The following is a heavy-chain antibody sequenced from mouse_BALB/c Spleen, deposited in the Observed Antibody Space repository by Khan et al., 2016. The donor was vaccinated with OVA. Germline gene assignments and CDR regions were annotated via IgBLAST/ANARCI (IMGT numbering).Heavy chain of an antibody. D-gene: IGHD1-1*01. CDR3: ARAFYYGAWFAY. CDR1: GFSLSSYG. V-gene: IGHV2-9*02. CDR2: IWAGGST. J-gene: IGHJ3*01. Sequence: QVQLQQSGPGLVAPSQTLSITCTVSGFSLSSYGVHWVRQPPGKGLEWLGVIWAGGSTNHNSALMSRLSISKDNSKSQVFVKMNSLQTDETSMYYCARAFYYGAWFAYWGQGTLVTVSA.